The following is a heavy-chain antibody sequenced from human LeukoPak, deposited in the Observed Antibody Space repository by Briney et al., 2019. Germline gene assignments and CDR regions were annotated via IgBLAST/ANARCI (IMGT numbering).Heavy chain of an antibody. Sequence: GESLKISCEASGHSFTNHWIGWMRQMPGKGLEWMGIINLGDSETQYSPSFQGQVTISLDKSISTAYLQWRSLKVSDTAMYYCARRPYSGSPNWFDPWGQGTLVTVSS. CDR1: GHSFTNHW. D-gene: IGHD1-26*01. V-gene: IGHV5-51*01. CDR3: ARRPYSGSPNWFDP. J-gene: IGHJ5*02. CDR2: INLGDSET.